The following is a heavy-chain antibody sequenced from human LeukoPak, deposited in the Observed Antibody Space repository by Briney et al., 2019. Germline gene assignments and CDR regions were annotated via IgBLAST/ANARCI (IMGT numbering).Heavy chain of an antibody. Sequence: SVKVSCKASGGTFSSYAISWVRQAPGQGLEWMGRIIPILGITNYAQKFQGRVTITADKSTNTAYMELSSLRSDDTAVYYCARDPSGGYVPYFDYWGQGTLVSVSS. CDR1: GGTFSSYA. CDR2: IIPILGIT. D-gene: IGHD3-16*01. CDR3: ARDPSGGYVPYFDY. J-gene: IGHJ4*02. V-gene: IGHV1-69*04.